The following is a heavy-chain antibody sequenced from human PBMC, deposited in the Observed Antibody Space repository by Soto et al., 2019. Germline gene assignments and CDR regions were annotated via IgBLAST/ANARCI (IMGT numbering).Heavy chain of an antibody. CDR2: IYYSGST. Sequence: SETLSLTCTVSGGSISSYYWSWIRQPPGKGLEWIGYIYYSGSTNYNPSLKSRVTISVDTSKNQFSLRLSSVTAADTAVYYCAKFRSGWYFDYWGQGTLVTVS. D-gene: IGHD6-19*01. CDR1: GGSISSYY. CDR3: AKFRSGWYFDY. V-gene: IGHV4-59*01. J-gene: IGHJ4*02.